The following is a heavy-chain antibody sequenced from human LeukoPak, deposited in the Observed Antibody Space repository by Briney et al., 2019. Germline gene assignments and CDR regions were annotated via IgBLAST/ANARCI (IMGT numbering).Heavy chain of an antibody. D-gene: IGHD5-18*01. J-gene: IGHJ6*02. CDR1: GGSISSYY. CDR3: ARLGYSYGFGYYYYGMDV. V-gene: IGHV4-34*01. Sequence: SETLSLTCTVSGGSISSYYWRWIRQPPGKGLEWIGEINHSGSTNYNPSLKSRVTISVDTSKNQFSLKLSSVTAADAAVYYCARLGYSYGFGYYYYGMDVWGQGTTVTVSS. CDR2: INHSGST.